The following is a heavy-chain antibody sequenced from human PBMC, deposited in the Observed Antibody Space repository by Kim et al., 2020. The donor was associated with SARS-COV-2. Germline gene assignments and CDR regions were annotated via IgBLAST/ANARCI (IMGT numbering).Heavy chain of an antibody. CDR3: TTDPSFSYFLDY. D-gene: IGHD1-26*01. J-gene: IGHJ4*02. V-gene: IGHV3-15*01. Sequence: DYAAPVKGRFTISRDDSKNTLYLQMNSLKTEDTAVYYCTTDPSFSYFLDYWGQGTLVTVSS.